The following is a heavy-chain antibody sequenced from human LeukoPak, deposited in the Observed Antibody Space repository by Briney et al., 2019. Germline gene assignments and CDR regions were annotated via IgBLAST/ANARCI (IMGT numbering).Heavy chain of an antibody. V-gene: IGHV3-7*03. Sequence: GGSLRLSCVASGFTFSSYWMNWARQAPGKGLEWVASINHNGNVNYYVESVKGRFTISRDNAKNSLYLQMSNLRAEDTAVYFCARGGGLDVWGQGATVTVSS. D-gene: IGHD3-16*01. CDR1: GFTFSSYW. CDR2: INHNGNVN. J-gene: IGHJ6*02. CDR3: ARGGGLDV.